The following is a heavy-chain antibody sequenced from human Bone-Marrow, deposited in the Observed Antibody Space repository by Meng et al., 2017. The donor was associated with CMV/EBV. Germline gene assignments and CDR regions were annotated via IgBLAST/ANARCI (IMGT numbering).Heavy chain of an antibody. D-gene: IGHD4-23*01. V-gene: IGHV3-53*01. CDR1: GFIVSNNY. CDR3: ARGLISGGYYYYGMDV. Sequence: GGSLRLSCAASGFIVSNNYMSWVRQAPGRGLERVSVIYTGGSTYYADSVKGRFTVSRDNSKNTLFLQMNSLRAEDTAVYYCARGLISGGYYYYGMDVWGQGTTVTVSS. J-gene: IGHJ6*02. CDR2: IYTGGST.